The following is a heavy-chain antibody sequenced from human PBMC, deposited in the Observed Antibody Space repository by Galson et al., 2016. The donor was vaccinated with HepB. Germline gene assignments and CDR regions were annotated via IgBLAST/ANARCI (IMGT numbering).Heavy chain of an antibody. J-gene: IGHJ2*01. D-gene: IGHD5-24*01. CDR1: GGSASSGSYF. Sequence: ETLSLTCTVSGGSASSGSYFWSWIRQPPGKGLEWIGYIYYIGSTNYNPSLKSRVTISVDTSKNQVSLKLSSVTAADTAVYYCARGWGVRDGYNPHLYRYFDLWGRGTLVTVSS. CDR2: IYYIGST. CDR3: ARGWGVRDGYNPHLYRYFDL. V-gene: IGHV4-61*01.